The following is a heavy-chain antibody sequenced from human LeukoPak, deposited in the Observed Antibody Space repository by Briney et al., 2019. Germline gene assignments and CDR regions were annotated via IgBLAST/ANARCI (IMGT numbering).Heavy chain of an antibody. V-gene: IGHV1-18*04. J-gene: IGHJ4*02. D-gene: IGHD3-9*01. CDR2: ISASTGNT. Sequence: GASVKVSCKASGYTFTSNGISWVRLAPGRGLEWMGWISASTGNTNYAQKLQGRVTLTRDTSTSTAYMELRSLRSDDTAVYYCARDIRYPFERWGQGTLVTVSS. CDR3: ARDIRYPFER. CDR1: GYTFTSNG.